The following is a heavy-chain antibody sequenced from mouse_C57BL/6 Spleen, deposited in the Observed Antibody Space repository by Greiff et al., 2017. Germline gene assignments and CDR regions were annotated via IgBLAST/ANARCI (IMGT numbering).Heavy chain of an antibody. V-gene: IGHV5-17*01. CDR2: ISSGSSTI. CDR1: GFTFSDYG. Sequence: EVQRVESGGGLVKPGGSLKLSCAASGFTFSDYGMHWVRQAPEKGLEWVAYISSGSSTIYYADTVKGRFTISRDNAKNTLFLQRTSLRSEDTAMYYCARGSLYAMDYWGQGTSVTVSS. J-gene: IGHJ4*01. CDR3: ARGSLYAMDY. D-gene: IGHD1-1*01.